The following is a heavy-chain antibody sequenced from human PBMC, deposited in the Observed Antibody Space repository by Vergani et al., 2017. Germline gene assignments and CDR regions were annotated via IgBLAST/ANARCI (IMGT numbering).Heavy chain of an antibody. V-gene: IGHV4-59*08. J-gene: IGHJ4*02. CDR2: IYYSGST. CDR3: ARGSVYLETDGPFDY. Sequence: QVQLQESGPGLVKPSETLSLTCTVSGGSISSYYWSWIRQPPGKGLEWIGYIYYSGSTNYNPSLKSRVTISVDTSKNQFSLKLSSVTAADTAVYYCARGSVYLETDGPFDYWGQGTLVTVSS. D-gene: IGHD1-14*01. CDR1: GGSISSYY.